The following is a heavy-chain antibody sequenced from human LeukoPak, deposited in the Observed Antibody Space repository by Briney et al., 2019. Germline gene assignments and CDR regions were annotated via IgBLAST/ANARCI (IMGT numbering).Heavy chain of an antibody. J-gene: IGHJ5*02. Sequence: SEPLSLTCSVSGGSISSYYGRWIRQPPGKGLEWIGYIYYSGSNNYNPSLKSQVTISVATSKNQFSLKLSSVTAADTAVYYLARVDIVATIPNWFDPWGQRTLVTVSP. CDR2: IYYSGSN. V-gene: IGHV4-59*01. D-gene: IGHD5-12*01. CDR3: ARVDIVATIPNWFDP. CDR1: GGSISSYY.